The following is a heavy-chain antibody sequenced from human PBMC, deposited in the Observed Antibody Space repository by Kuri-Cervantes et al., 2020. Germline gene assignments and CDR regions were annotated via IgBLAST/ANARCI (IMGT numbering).Heavy chain of an antibody. V-gene: IGHV1-3*01. CDR3: ARDIWYQLLGNWFDP. J-gene: IGHJ5*02. CDR1: GYTFSSYA. Sequence: ASVKVSCKASGYTFSSYAMHWVRQAPGQALEWMGWITPFNGNTNYAQKFQDRVTITRDRSMSTAYMELSSLRSEDTAVYYCARDIWYQLLGNWFDPWGQGTLVTVSS. CDR2: ITPFNGNT. D-gene: IGHD2-2*01.